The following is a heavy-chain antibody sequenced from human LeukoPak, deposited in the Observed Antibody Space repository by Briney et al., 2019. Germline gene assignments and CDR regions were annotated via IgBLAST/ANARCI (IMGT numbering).Heavy chain of an antibody. CDR3: ARTTEGGYTYGYFYYYYMDV. Sequence: SETLSPTCTVSGGSISSYYWSWIRQPPGKGLEWIGYIYYSGSTNYNPSLKSRVTISVDTSKNQFSLKLTSVTAADTAVYYCARTTEGGYTYGYFYYYYMDVWGKGTTVTISS. CDR1: GGSISSYY. CDR2: IYYSGST. V-gene: IGHV4-59*01. J-gene: IGHJ6*03. D-gene: IGHD5-18*01.